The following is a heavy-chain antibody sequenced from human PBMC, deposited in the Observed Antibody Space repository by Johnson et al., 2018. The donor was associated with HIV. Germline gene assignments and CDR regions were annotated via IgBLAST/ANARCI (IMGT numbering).Heavy chain of an antibody. CDR2: IKSKTHGETT. CDR3: ARAADAFDI. CDR1: GFIFSNAW. Sequence: EVQLVESGGGLVKPGGSLRLSCAASGFIFSNAWMHWVRQAPGKGLEWVGRIKSKTHGETTDYAAPVKGRFSISRDDSKNTLYLQMNSLRAEDMAVYYCARAADAFDIWGQGTMVTVSS. J-gene: IGHJ3*02. V-gene: IGHV3-15*01.